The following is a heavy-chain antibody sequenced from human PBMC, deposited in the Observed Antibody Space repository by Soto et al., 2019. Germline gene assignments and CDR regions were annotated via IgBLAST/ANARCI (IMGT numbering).Heavy chain of an antibody. CDR3: ARGRARYSSSWYNSVYYYGMDV. J-gene: IGHJ6*02. CDR2: INQSGST. V-gene: IGHV4-34*01. D-gene: IGHD6-13*01. CDR1: GGSFSGYY. Sequence: TLSLTCAVYGGSFSGYYWSWIRQPPGRGLEWIGEINQSGSTNYSPSLKSRVTISVDTSKNQFSLKLSSVTAADTAVYYCARGRARYSSSWYNSVYYYGMDVWGQGTTVTVSS.